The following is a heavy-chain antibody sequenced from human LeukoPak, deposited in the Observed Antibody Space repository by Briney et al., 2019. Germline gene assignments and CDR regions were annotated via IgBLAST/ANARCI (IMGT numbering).Heavy chain of an antibody. CDR3: ARVSGYDAIDI. D-gene: IGHD5-12*01. Sequence: GGSLRLSCAASGFTFSDYYMGWVRQAPGKGLEWVSYISSSGSAIYSADSVKGRFTISRDNARNSLYLQMNSLRAEDTAVYYCARVSGYDAIDIWGQGTMVTVSS. CDR2: ISSSGSAI. V-gene: IGHV3-11*04. J-gene: IGHJ3*02. CDR1: GFTFSDYY.